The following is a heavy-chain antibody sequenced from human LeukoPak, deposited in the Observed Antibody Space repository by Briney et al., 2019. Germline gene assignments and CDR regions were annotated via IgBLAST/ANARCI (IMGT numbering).Heavy chain of an antibody. CDR1: GYSFTNYW. D-gene: IGHD6-13*01. Sequence: GESLKISCKGSGYSFTNYWIGWVRQMPGKGLEWMGIIYPGDSDTRYSPAFQGQVTISADKSISTAYLQWSSLKASDTAIYYCARISYSSSPSYYFDYWGQGTLVTVSS. V-gene: IGHV5-51*01. CDR3: ARISYSSSPSYYFDY. CDR2: IYPGDSDT. J-gene: IGHJ4*02.